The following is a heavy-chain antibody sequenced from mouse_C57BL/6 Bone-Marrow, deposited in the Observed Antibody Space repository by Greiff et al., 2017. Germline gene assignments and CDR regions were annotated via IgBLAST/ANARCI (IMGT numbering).Heavy chain of an antibody. CDR1: GYTFTSYT. J-gene: IGHJ3*01. D-gene: IGHD1-1*01. CDR2: ITPSSGYT. V-gene: IGHV1-4*01. Sequence: VQLQQSGAELARPGASVKMSCKASGYTFTSYTMHWVKQRPGPGLEWIGYITPSSGYTKYNQKFNDKATLPADKSSSPAYMQLSSLTSEDSAVYYCANYGSTPFAYWGQGTLVTVSA. CDR3: ANYGSTPFAY.